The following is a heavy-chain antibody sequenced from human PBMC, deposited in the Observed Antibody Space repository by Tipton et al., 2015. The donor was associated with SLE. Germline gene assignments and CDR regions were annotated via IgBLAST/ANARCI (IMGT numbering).Heavy chain of an antibody. J-gene: IGHJ3*02. CDR1: GGSISSHY. CDR2: IYYSGST. CDR3: ASCSRSDAFDI. D-gene: IGHD2-2*01. Sequence: LRLSCTVSGGSISSHYWSWIRQPPGKGLEWIGYIYYSGSTNYNPSLKSRVTISVDTSKNQFSLKLSSVTAADTAVYYCASCSRSDAFDIWGQGTMDTVSS. V-gene: IGHV4-59*11.